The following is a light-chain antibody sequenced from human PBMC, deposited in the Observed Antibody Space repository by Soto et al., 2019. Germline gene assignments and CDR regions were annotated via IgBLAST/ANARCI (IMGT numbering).Light chain of an antibody. CDR1: QSVGSY. CDR3: QQCSSWPHT. CDR2: DAS. V-gene: IGKV3-11*01. J-gene: IGKJ2*01. Sequence: EIVLTQSPATRSLSPGESVTLSCRARQSVGSYLAWDQQNTGQAPRLLIYDASNRSTGIPDRVSGSGSGTDFTLTISSLEPEYFAVYSCQQCSSWPHTCGQGTKMDIK.